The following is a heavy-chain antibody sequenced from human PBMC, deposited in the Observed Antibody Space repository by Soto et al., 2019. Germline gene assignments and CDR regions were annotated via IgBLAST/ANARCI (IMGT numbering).Heavy chain of an antibody. J-gene: IGHJ6*02. CDR3: ASAKYNYYYGMDV. V-gene: IGHV5-10-1*01. Sequence: GASLKISCKGAGYSFTSYWIGWVRQMPGKGLEWMGRIDPSDSYTNYSPSFQGHVTISADKSISTAYLQWSSLKASDTAMYYCASAKYNYYYGMDVWGQGTTVTVSS. CDR1: GYSFTSYW. CDR2: IDPSDSYT.